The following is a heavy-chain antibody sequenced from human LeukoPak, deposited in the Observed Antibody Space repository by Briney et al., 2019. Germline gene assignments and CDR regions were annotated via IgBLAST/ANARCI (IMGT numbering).Heavy chain of an antibody. CDR1: GFTFSDYY. D-gene: IGHD3-16*02. CDR3: ARTGIMITFGGVIGGDAFDI. V-gene: IGHV3-11*06. CDR2: ISSSSSYT. J-gene: IGHJ3*02. Sequence: GGSLRLSCAXSGFTFSDYYMSWIRQAPGKEVEGVSYISSSSSYTNYADSVKGRFTISRDNAKNSLYLQTNSLRAEDTAVYYCARTGIMITFGGVIGGDAFDIWGQGTMVTVSS.